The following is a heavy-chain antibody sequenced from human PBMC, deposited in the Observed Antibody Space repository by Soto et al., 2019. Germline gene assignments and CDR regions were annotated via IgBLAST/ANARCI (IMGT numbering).Heavy chain of an antibody. V-gene: IGHV1-69*13. CDR3: ATNQWLVRGTKYYYYGMDV. J-gene: IGHJ6*02. Sequence: SVKVSCKASGGTFSSYAISWVRQAPGQGLEWMGGIIPIFGTANYAQKFQGRVTITADESTSTAYMELSSLRSEDTAVYYCATNQWLVRGTKYYYYGMDVWGQGTTVTVSS. CDR1: GGTFSSYA. CDR2: IIPIFGTA. D-gene: IGHD6-19*01.